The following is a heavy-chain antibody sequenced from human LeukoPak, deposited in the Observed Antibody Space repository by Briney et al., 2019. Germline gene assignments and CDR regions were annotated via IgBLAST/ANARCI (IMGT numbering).Heavy chain of an antibody. J-gene: IGHJ4*02. CDR2: IYYSGST. D-gene: IGHD6-13*01. V-gene: IGHV4-59*01. CDR3: ARSHSSSWFKGFDY. CDR1: GGSFSGYY. Sequence: SETLSLTCAVYGGSFSGYYWSWIRQPPGKGLEWIGYIYYSGSTNYNPSLKSRVTISVDTSKNQFSLKLSSVTAADTAVYYCARSHSSSWFKGFDYWGQGTLVTVSS.